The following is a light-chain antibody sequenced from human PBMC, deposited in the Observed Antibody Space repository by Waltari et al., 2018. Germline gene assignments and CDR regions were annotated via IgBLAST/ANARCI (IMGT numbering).Light chain of an antibody. CDR3: SSFTTIGTLVV. Sequence: QSALTQPASVSGSPGQSITISCTGTSSDVGGYNHLSWYQQQPGKAPKLLILEVTNRPSGISNRFSGSKSGNTASLTISGLQAEDEGEYYCSSFTTIGTLVVFGGGTKVTVL. CDR2: EVT. V-gene: IGLV2-14*01. CDR1: SSDVGGYNH. J-gene: IGLJ2*01.